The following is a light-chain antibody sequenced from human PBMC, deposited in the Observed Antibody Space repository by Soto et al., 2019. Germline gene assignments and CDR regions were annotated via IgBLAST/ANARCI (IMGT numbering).Light chain of an antibody. Sequence: SWAQSALGSSVKLTCTLSSGHSSYIIAWHQQQPGKAPRYLMKLEGSGSYNKGSGVPDRFSGSSSGADRYLTISNLQFEDEVDYYCETWDSNSWVFGGGTKVTVL. CDR3: ETWDSNSWV. CDR2: LEGSGSY. CDR1: SGHSSYI. V-gene: IGLV4-60*02. J-gene: IGLJ3*02.